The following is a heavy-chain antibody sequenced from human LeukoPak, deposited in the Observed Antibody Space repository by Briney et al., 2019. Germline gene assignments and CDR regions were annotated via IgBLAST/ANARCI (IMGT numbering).Heavy chain of an antibody. Sequence: ASVKVSCKASGYIFTDYYTHWIRQAPGQGLEWMGWIDPNSGGTHHAPNFQGRATMTRDTSSSTVYMDLSGLRSSDTAIYYCARSRTPFYYYGMHVWGLGTSVTVSS. CDR3: ARSRTPFYYYGMHV. CDR2: IDPNSGGT. V-gene: IGHV1-2*02. CDR1: GYIFTDYY. D-gene: IGHD1-1*01. J-gene: IGHJ6*02.